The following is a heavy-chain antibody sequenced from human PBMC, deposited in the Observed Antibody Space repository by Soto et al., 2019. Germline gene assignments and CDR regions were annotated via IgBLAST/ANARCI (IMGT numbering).Heavy chain of an antibody. CDR2: INHSGST. J-gene: IGHJ6*02. CDR3: ARGPSYYGSGSYYNGPSYYYYGMDV. Sequence: SETLSLTCAVYGGSFSGNYWSWIRQPPGKGLEWIGEINHSGSTNYNPSLKSRVTISVDTSKNQFSLKLSSVTAADTAVYYCARGPSYYGSGSYYNGPSYYYYGMDVWGQGTTVTVSS. D-gene: IGHD3-10*01. V-gene: IGHV4-34*01. CDR1: GGSFSGNY.